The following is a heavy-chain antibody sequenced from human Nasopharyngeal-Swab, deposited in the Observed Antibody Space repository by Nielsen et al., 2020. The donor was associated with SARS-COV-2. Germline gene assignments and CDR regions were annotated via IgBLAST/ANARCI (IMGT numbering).Heavy chain of an antibody. V-gene: IGHV1-69*04. CDR1: GGTFNNYG. Sequence: SVKVSCKASGGTFNNYGISWVRQAPGQGLEWAGRVIPILATANYAQKFQDRVTITADKATNTAYMEFSSLRSEDTAIYYCATIYHFHSGGFSFQYWGQGTLVTVSS. J-gene: IGHJ4*02. CDR3: ATIYHFHSGGFSFQY. D-gene: IGHD3-22*01. CDR2: VIPILATA.